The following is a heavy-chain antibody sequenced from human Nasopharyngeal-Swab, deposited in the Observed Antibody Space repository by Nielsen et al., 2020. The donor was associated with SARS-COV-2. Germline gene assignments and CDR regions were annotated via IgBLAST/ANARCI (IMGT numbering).Heavy chain of an antibody. CDR2: IYYSGST. Sequence: GSLRLSCTVSGGSISSSSYYWGWIRQPPGKGLEWIGSIYYSGSTYYNLSLKSRVTISVDTSKNQFSLKLSSVTAADTAVYYCARLGIAARWGYWGQGTLVTVSS. CDR1: GGSISSSSYY. CDR3: ARLGIAARWGY. V-gene: IGHV4-39*01. J-gene: IGHJ4*02. D-gene: IGHD6-6*01.